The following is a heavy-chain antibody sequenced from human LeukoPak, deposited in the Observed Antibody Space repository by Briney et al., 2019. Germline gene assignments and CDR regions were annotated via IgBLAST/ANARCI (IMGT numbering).Heavy chain of an antibody. V-gene: IGHV3-11*01. CDR1: GFTFSDYY. CDR3: ATRHAAVAGPFDY. J-gene: IGHJ4*02. Sequence: GGSRRLSCAASGFTFSDYYMSWIRQAPGKGLEWVSYISSSGSTIYYADSVKGRFTISRDNAKNSLYLQMNSLRAEDTAVYYCATRHAAVAGPFDYWGQGTPVTVSS. CDR2: ISSSGSTI. D-gene: IGHD6-19*01.